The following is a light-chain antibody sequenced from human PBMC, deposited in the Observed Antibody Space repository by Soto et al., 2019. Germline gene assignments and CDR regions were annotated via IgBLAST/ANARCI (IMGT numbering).Light chain of an antibody. CDR3: SSYTSSRTLVV. CDR1: SSDVGGYNY. J-gene: IGLJ2*01. V-gene: IGLV2-14*01. Sequence: QSVLTQPASVSGSPGQSITISCTGTSSDVGGYNYVSWYQHHPGKAPKLMIYEVSNRPSGISNRFSGSKSGNTASLTISGLQAEDEADYYCSSYTSSRTLVVFGGGTKLTVL. CDR2: EVS.